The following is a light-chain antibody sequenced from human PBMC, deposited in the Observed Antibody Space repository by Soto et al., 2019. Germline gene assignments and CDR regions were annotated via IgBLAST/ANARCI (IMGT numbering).Light chain of an antibody. CDR3: QQLNSYPT. CDR2: AAS. CDR1: QGISSY. Sequence: DIQLTQSPSFLSASVGDSVIITCRASQGISSYLAWYQQKPGKAPNLLIYAASTLQSGVPSRFSGSGSGAEFTLTISSLQPEDFATYYCQQLNSYPTFGPGTKVDIK. J-gene: IGKJ3*01. V-gene: IGKV1-9*01.